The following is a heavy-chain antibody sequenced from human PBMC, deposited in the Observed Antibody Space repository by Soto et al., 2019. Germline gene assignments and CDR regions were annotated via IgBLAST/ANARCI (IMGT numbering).Heavy chain of an antibody. CDR1: GFTFSISW. Sequence: EVQLVDSGGGLVQPGGSLRLSCAASGFTFSISWMSWVRQAPGKGLEWVASIKEDASEKYYVDSVKGRFTISRDNANRSLYLQMTSLRAEDTAVYYCARGPYWGQGTLVTVSS. V-gene: IGHV3-7*01. CDR2: IKEDASEK. CDR3: ARGPY. J-gene: IGHJ4*02.